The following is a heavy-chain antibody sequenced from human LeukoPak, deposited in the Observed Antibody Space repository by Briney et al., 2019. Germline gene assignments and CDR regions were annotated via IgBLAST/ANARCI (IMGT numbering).Heavy chain of an antibody. CDR3: ARPRTLWCGELSLTY. CDR2: INAGNGNT. J-gene: IGHJ4*02. V-gene: IGHV1-3*01. Sequence: GASVKVSCKASGYTFTSYAMHWVRQAPGQRLEWMGWINAGNGNTKYSQKLQGRVTITRDTSASTAYMELSSLRSEDTAVYYCARPRTLWCGELSLTYWGQGTLVTVSS. D-gene: IGHD3-10*01. CDR1: GYTFTSYA.